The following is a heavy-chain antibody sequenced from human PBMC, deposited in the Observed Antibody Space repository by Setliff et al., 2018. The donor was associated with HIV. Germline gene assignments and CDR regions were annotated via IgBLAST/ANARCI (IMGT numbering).Heavy chain of an antibody. CDR2: IYPGDSDT. CDR1: GYTFTNYW. Sequence: GESVKISCKGSGYTFTNYWIAWVRQMPGKGLEWMGIIYPGDSDTRYSPSFQGQVTISADESISTAYLQWSSLKASDTAMYYCVRHVSSSAVFDPWGQGTLVTVSS. J-gene: IGHJ5*02. CDR3: VRHVSSSAVFDP. V-gene: IGHV5-51*01. D-gene: IGHD3-10*01.